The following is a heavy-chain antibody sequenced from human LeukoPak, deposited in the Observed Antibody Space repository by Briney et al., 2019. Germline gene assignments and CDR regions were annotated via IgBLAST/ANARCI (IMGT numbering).Heavy chain of an antibody. J-gene: IGHJ4*02. CDR1: GFTFSSYE. CDR3: ARDRGSGYDRGYFDY. V-gene: IGHV3-48*03. D-gene: IGHD5-12*01. CDR2: ISSSGSTI. Sequence: GGSLRLSCAASGFTFSSYEMNWVRQAPGQGLEWVSYISSSGSTIYYADSVKGRFTISRDNAKNSLYLQMNSLRAEDTAVYYCARDRGSGYDRGYFDYWGQGTLVTVSS.